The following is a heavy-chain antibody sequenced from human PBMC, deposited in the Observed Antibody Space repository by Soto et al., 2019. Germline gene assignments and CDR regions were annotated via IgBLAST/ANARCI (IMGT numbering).Heavy chain of an antibody. V-gene: IGHV5-10-1*01. CDR3: ARSKYYGSGSYYTRKYYYYYGMDV. J-gene: IGHJ6*02. Sequence: GESLKISCKGSGYSFTSYWISWVRQMPGKGLEWMGRIDPSDSYTNYSPSFQGHVTISADKSISTAYLQWSSLKASDTAMYYCARSKYYGSGSYYTRKYYYYYGMDVWGQGTTVTVSS. D-gene: IGHD3-10*01. CDR1: GYSFTSYW. CDR2: IDPSDSYT.